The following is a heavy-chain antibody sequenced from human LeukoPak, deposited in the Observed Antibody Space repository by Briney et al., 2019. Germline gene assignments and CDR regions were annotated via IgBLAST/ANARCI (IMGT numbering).Heavy chain of an antibody. Sequence: SLRLSCAASGFIFDDYAMHWVRQAPGKGLEWVSGISWNSGSIGYADSVKGRFTISRDNAKNSLYLQMNSLRAEDTALYYCAKDVSSSWGLWFDPWGQGTLVTVSS. V-gene: IGHV3-9*01. D-gene: IGHD6-13*01. CDR2: ISWNSGSI. CDR3: AKDVSSSWGLWFDP. J-gene: IGHJ5*02. CDR1: GFIFDDYA.